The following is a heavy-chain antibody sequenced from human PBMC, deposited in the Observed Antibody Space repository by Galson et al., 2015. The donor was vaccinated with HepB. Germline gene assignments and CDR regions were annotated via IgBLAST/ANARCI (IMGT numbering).Heavy chain of an antibody. D-gene: IGHD3-3*01. CDR2: IYHRGST. Sequence: SETLSLTCAVSGGSISSGNRWSWVRQPPGKGLVWIGEIYHRGSTNYNPSLKSRVTISVGKSKNHFSLKLSSVTAADTAIYYCARVPFGPPTIFGDSGYFDYWGQGTLVTVSS. CDR1: GGSISSGNR. CDR3: ARVPFGPPTIFGDSGYFDY. J-gene: IGHJ4*02. V-gene: IGHV4-4*02.